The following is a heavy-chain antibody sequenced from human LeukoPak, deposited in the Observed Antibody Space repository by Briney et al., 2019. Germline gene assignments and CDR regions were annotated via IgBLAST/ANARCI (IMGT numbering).Heavy chain of an antibody. D-gene: IGHD6-19*01. V-gene: IGHV3-64*04. CDR3: AREYSSGWYPYYYYGMDV. CDR2: ISSNGGST. Sequence: GGSLRLSCSASGFTFSSYAMHWVRQAPGKGLEYVSAISSNGGSTYYADSVKGRFTISRDNSKNTLYLQMNSLRAEDTAVYYCAREYSSGWYPYYYYGMDVWGQGTTVTVSS. CDR1: GFTFSSYA. J-gene: IGHJ6*02.